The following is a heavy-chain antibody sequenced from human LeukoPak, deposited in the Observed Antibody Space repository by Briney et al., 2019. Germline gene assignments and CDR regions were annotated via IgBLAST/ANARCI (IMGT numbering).Heavy chain of an antibody. CDR3: AKERYSISWYVFDY. CDR1: GFTFSSYA. Sequence: GGSLRLSCAASGFTFSSYAMSWFRQAPGKGLQWVSSISGSGTSTYYADSVKGRFTISRDNSKNTLFLQMNSLRADDTAVYYCAKERYSISWYVFDYWGQGSLVTVSS. J-gene: IGHJ4*02. V-gene: IGHV3-23*01. CDR2: ISGSGTST. D-gene: IGHD6-13*01.